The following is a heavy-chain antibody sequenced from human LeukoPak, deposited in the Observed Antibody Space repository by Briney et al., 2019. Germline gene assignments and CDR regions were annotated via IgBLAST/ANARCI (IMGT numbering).Heavy chain of an antibody. CDR1: GGSISSGGYS. J-gene: IGHJ3*02. Sequence: PSETLSLTCAVSGGSISSGGYSWSWIRQPPGKGLEGIGYIYHSGSTYYNPSLKSRVIISVDRSKNQFSLKLSSVTAADTAVYYCARTYYYDSSGYVDGNAFDIWGQGTMVTVSS. V-gene: IGHV4-30-2*01. CDR2: IYHSGST. D-gene: IGHD3-22*01. CDR3: ARTYYYDSSGYVDGNAFDI.